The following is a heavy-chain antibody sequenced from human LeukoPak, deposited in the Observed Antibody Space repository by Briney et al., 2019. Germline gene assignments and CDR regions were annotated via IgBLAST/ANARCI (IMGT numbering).Heavy chain of an antibody. D-gene: IGHD2-2*01. V-gene: IGHV3-9*03. J-gene: IGHJ2*01. CDR2: ISWNSGTV. Sequence: GRSLRLSCAASGFNFNDYAMHWVRQAPGKGLEWVSGISWNSGTVAYADSVKGRFTISRDNSKKSLYLQMNSLRAEDMALYYCAKASADWYFDLWGRGTLVTVS. CDR3: AKASADWYFDL. CDR1: GFNFNDYA.